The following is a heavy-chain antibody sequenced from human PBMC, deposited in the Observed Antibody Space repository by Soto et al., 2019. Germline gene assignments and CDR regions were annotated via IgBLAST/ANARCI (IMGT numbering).Heavy chain of an antibody. CDR1: GYTFTSYG. CDR2: MNPNSGNT. J-gene: IGHJ4*02. Sequence: ASVKVSCKASGYTFTSYGINWVRQATGQGLEWMGWMNPNSGNTGYAQKFQGRVTMTRNTSISTAYMELSSLRSEDTAVYYCARVHPRGVTNFDYWGQGTLVTVSS. D-gene: IGHD3-10*01. V-gene: IGHV1-8*02. CDR3: ARVHPRGVTNFDY.